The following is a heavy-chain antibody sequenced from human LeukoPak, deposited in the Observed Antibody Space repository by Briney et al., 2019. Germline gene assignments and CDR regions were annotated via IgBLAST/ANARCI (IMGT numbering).Heavy chain of an antibody. CDR3: ASGCSSSGCYSPFDY. CDR2: IFYNGNT. Sequence: SGTLSLTCTVSGASISSGRNYWGWIRQPPGKGLEWIGNIFYNGNTYYNPSLKSRVTISVDTSKNQVSLRLSSVTAADTAVYYCASGCSSSGCYSPFDYWGQGTLVPVSS. CDR1: GASISSGRNY. V-gene: IGHV4-39*01. J-gene: IGHJ4*02. D-gene: IGHD2-21*01.